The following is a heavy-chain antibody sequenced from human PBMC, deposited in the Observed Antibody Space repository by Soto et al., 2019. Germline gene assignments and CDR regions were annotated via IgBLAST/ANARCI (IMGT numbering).Heavy chain of an antibody. J-gene: IGHJ4*02. Sequence: QAQLVQSGAEVKKPGASVKVSCKASGYTLSTYDINWVRQAAGRGLEWMGWMDSYTGNTGYAQEFXASXIXSRATSINAAYMELSSLQSEDTAVYFCATGSQTLDYWGQGTLVTVSS. CDR3: ATGSQTLDY. CDR1: GYTLSTYD. CDR2: MDSYTGNT. V-gene: IGHV1-8*01.